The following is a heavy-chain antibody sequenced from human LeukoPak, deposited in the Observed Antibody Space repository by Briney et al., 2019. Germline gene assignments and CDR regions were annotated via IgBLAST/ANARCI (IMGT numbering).Heavy chain of an antibody. J-gene: IGHJ6*04. CDR2: ISGSGGST. D-gene: IGHD3-10*01. V-gene: IGHV3-23*01. CDR3: AKDHVLWFGELHYGMDV. Sequence: GGSLRLSCAASGFTFSSYAMSWVRQAPGKGLEWVSAISGSGGSTYYADSVKGRFTISRDNSKNTLCLQMNSLRAEDTAVYYCAKDHVLWFGELHYGMDVWGKGTTVTVSS. CDR1: GFTFSSYA.